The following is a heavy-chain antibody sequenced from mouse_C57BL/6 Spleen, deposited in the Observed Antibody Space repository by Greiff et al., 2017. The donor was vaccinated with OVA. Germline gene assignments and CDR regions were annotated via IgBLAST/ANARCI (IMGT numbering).Heavy chain of an antibody. J-gene: IGHJ1*03. CDR3: ARKVYYGSSYWYFDV. CDR1: GFSLTSYA. D-gene: IGHD1-1*01. V-gene: IGHV2-9-1*01. CDR2: IWTGGGT. Sequence: QVQLQQSGPGLVAPSQSLSITCTVSGFSLTSYAISWVRQPPGKGLAWLGVIWTGGGTNYNSALKSRLSISKDNSKSQVFLKMNSLQTDDTARYYCARKVYYGSSYWYFDVWGTGTTVTVSS.